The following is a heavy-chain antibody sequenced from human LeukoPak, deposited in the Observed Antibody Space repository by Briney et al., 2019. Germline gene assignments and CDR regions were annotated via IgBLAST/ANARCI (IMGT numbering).Heavy chain of an antibody. CDR2: IKQDGSEK. V-gene: IGHV3-7*01. D-gene: IGHD6-13*01. J-gene: IGHJ3*02. CDR3: ARDQGEFIAAAPDAFDI. CDR1: GFTFSSYW. Sequence: GGSLRLSCAASGFTFSSYWMSWVRRAPGKGLEWVANIKQDGSEKYYVDSVKGRFTISRDNAKNSLYLQMNSLRAEDTAVYYCARDQGEFIAAAPDAFDIWGQGTMVTVSS.